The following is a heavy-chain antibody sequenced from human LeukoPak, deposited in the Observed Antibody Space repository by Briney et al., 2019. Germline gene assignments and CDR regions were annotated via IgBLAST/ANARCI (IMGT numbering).Heavy chain of an antibody. D-gene: IGHD7-27*01. CDR2: TYYRSKWYN. Sequence: SQTLSLTCAISGDRVSRNSAAWKWIRQSPSRGLEWLGRTYYRSKWYNEYAVSVKSRITINPDTSKNQCSLQLNSVTPEDTAVYYCARDYRGPMNWASHQFDYWGQGTLVTVSS. CDR3: ARDYRGPMNWASHQFDY. V-gene: IGHV6-1*01. J-gene: IGHJ4*02. CDR1: GDRVSRNSAA.